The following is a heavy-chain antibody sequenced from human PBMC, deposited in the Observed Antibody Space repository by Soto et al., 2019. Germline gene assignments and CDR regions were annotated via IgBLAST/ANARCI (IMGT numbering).Heavy chain of an antibody. D-gene: IGHD3-16*02. V-gene: IGHV3-33*01. CDR1: GFTFSSYG. Sequence: GGSLRLSCAASGFTFSSYGMHWVRQAPGKGLEWVAVIWYDGSNKYYADSVKGRFTISRDNSKNTLYLQMNSLRAEDTAVYYCASLMITFGGVIVPSDAFDIWGQGTMVTVSS. CDR2: IWYDGSNK. J-gene: IGHJ3*02. CDR3: ASLMITFGGVIVPSDAFDI.